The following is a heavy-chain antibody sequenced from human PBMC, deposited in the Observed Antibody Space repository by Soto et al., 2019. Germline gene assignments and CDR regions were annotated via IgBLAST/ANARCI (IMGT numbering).Heavy chain of an antibody. J-gene: IGHJ6*02. Sequence: SETLSLTCTVSGGSISSGDYYWSWIRQPPGKGLEWIGYIYYSGSTYYNPSLKSRVTISVDTSKNQFSLKLSSVTAADTAVYYCAREWFGELLAYYYGMDVWGQGTTVTVSS. CDR2: IYYSGST. CDR1: GGSISSGDYY. CDR3: AREWFGELLAYYYGMDV. V-gene: IGHV4-30-4*01. D-gene: IGHD3-10*01.